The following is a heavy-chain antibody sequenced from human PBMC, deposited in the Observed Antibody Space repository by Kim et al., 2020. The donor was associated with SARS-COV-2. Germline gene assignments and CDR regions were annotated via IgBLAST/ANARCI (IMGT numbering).Heavy chain of an antibody. V-gene: IGHV4-34*01. CDR1: GGSFSGYY. CDR2: INHSGST. J-gene: IGHJ4*02. Sequence: SETLSLTCAVYGGSFSGYYWSWIRQPPGKGLEWIGEINHSGSTNYNPSLKSRVTISVDTSKNQFSLKLSSVTAADTAVYYCARDSYYGSGQASFDYWGQGTLVTVSS. D-gene: IGHD3-10*01. CDR3: ARDSYYGSGQASFDY.